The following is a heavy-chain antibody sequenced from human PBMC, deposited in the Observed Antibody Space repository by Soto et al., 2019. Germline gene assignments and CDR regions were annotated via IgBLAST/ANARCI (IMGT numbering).Heavy chain of an antibody. CDR2: INPSGGST. CDR3: ARDLRGVAAEYYYYYGMDV. CDR1: GYTFTSYY. J-gene: IGHJ6*02. D-gene: IGHD6-19*01. V-gene: IGHV1-46*01. Sequence: QVQLVQSGAEVKKPGASVKVSCKASGYTFTSYYMHWVRQAPGQGLEWMGIINPSGGSTSYAQKFQGRVTMTRDTSTSTVYMELSSLRSEDTAVYYCARDLRGVAAEYYYYYGMDVWGQGTTVTVSS.